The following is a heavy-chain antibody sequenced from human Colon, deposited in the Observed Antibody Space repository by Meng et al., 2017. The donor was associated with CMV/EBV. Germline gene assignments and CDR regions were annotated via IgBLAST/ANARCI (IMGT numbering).Heavy chain of an antibody. J-gene: IGHJ4*02. CDR1: VSNAW. D-gene: IGHD3-10*01. V-gene: IGHV3-15*01. CDR3: ATERNGEYPSLYYFDY. CDR2: IRSKIDEGTT. Sequence: VSNAWMCWVHQEPGKGLEWVGRIRSKIDEGTTDYAAPVKGRFTISRDDSKNTLYLQMNSVRTEDTALYYCATERNGEYPSLYYFDYWGQGTLVTVSS.